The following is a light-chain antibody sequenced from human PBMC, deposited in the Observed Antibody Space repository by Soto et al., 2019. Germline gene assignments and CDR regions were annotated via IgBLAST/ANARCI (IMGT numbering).Light chain of an antibody. CDR3: QSYDSSLSGSV. Sequence: QPVLTQPPSVSGAPGQRVTISCTGSSSNVGARYDVHWYQQLPGTAPKLLIYGTTDRPSGVPDRFSGSRSGSSASLAITGLQAEDEADYYCQSYDSSLSGSVFGTGTKLTVL. CDR2: GTT. V-gene: IGLV1-40*01. CDR1: SSNVGARYD. J-gene: IGLJ1*01.